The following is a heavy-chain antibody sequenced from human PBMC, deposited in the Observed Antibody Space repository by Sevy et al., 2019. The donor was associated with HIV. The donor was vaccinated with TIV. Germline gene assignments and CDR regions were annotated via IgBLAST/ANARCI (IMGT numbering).Heavy chain of an antibody. J-gene: IGHJ6*02. CDR2: IKSKTDGGTI. CDR3: ITDPGYRGYDEEVINYYYYGMDV. D-gene: IGHD5-12*01. Sequence: GGSLRLSCAASGFTFSSAWMSWVRLAPGKGLEWVGRIKSKTDGGTIDYAAPVKGRFTISREDSKNTLYLQMNVLKTEGTAVYYCITDPGYRGYDEEVINYYYYGMDVWGQGTTVTVSS. V-gene: IGHV3-15*01. CDR1: GFTFSSAW.